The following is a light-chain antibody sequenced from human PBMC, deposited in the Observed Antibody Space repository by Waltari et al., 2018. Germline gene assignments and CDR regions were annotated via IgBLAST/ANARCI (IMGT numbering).Light chain of an antibody. V-gene: IGKV1-5*03. CDR2: KES. J-gene: IGKJ1*01. CDR1: QRISPW. CDR3: QDYNTYT. Sequence: TITCRASQRISPWLAWFQQKPGKAPKLLIYKESILQSGVPSRFSGSGAGTEYTLTISSLQPDDLATYYCQDYNTYTFGQGTKVGIK.